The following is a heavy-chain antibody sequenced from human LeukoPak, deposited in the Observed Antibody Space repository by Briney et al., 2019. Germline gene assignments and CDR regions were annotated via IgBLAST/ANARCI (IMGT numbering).Heavy chain of an antibody. CDR2: VSPSSSYI. CDR1: GLTFSSYS. CDR3: ARAPPRYGSGSFHFDF. Sequence: TGGSLRLSCAVSGLTFSSYSMNWVRQAPGEGLEWVASVSPSSSYIYYADSVKGRFTISRDNAKNSLYLQMHSLRDEDTAVYYCARAPPRYGSGSFHFDFWGQGILVTVSS. D-gene: IGHD3-10*01. J-gene: IGHJ4*02. V-gene: IGHV3-21*01.